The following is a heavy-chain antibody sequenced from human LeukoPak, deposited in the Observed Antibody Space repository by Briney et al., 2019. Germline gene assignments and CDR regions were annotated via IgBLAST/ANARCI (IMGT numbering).Heavy chain of an antibody. J-gene: IGHJ4*02. D-gene: IGHD3-10*01. CDR2: IWYDGSNK. CDR1: GFTFSNYA. Sequence: GGSLRLSCAASGFTFSNYAMYWVRQAPGKGLEWVTIIWYDGSNKNYADSVKGRFTISRDNSKNTLYLQMNSLRAEDTAVYYCARDFGYFWGQGTLVTVSS. CDR3: ARDFGYF. V-gene: IGHV3-33*01.